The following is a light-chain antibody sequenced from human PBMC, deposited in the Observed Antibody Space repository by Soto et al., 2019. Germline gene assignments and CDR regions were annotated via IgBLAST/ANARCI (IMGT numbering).Light chain of an antibody. CDR2: AAT. CDR1: QSVGSK. J-gene: IGKJ2*01. Sequence: EEVMTQSPATLSLSPGERATLSCRSSQSVGSKLAWYQQKTGQALRLLIYAATTRATGVPARFSGGGSGTEFTLSFSSLQSEDSAVYFCQQCDAPVTFGQGTKLDIK. V-gene: IGKV3-15*01. CDR3: QQCDAPVT.